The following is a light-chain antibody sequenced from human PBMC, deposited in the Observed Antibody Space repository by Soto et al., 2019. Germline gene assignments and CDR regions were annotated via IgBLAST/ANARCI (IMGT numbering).Light chain of an antibody. Sequence: QSALTQPRSVSGSPGQSVTISCTGTSSDVGGHNYVSWYQQYPGKAPKLLLSSVSKRPSGVPDRFSGSKSGNTASLTISVLQAEDEADYYCCSYAGSYTYVFGTGTKVTVL. V-gene: IGLV2-11*01. CDR1: SSDVGGHNY. J-gene: IGLJ1*01. CDR2: SVS. CDR3: CSYAGSYTYV.